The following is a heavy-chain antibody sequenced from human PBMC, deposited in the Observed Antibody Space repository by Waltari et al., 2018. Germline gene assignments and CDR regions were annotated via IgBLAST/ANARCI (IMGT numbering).Heavy chain of an antibody. J-gene: IGHJ3*02. V-gene: IGHV1-69-2*01. Sequence: EVRLLQSGAEVKKPGTTFKISCRLSGYTLSDYYIHWIQQAPGKGLQWMGLVEHDGGQTIYEEALQGRISMTADASRKTVYMELTSLTSDDSAVYYCATGLGDSISASRPFEIWGQGTVITVSS. D-gene: IGHD3-3*02. CDR2: VEHDGGQT. CDR3: ATGLGDSISASRPFEI. CDR1: GYTLSDYY.